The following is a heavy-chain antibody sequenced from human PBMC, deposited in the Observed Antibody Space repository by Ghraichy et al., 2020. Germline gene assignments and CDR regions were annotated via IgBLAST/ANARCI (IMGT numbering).Heavy chain of an antibody. Sequence: SETLSLTCAVSGASISSSNNWWSWVRQPPGKGLEWIGEIHRNGSTNYGPSLKSRVTISVDKSKNHFSLKLSSVTAADTAVYYCAGGWGDYAYWGQGTLVTVSS. V-gene: IGHV4-4*02. CDR3: AGGWGDYAY. D-gene: IGHD4-17*01. J-gene: IGHJ4*02. CDR2: IHRNGST. CDR1: GASISSSNNW.